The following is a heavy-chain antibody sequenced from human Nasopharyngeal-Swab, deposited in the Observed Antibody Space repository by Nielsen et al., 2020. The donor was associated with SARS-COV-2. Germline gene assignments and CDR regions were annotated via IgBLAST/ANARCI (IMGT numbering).Heavy chain of an antibody. J-gene: IGHJ6*03. V-gene: IGHV4-38-2*01. Sequence: SETLSLTCAVSGYSLSSGYYWGWIRQSPGKGLEWIGAMFHRGSTYLNPSLKSRVTISIDTSKNQFSLELSSVTAADTAVYYCARIAVASADYYYCMDVWGKGTTVTVSS. CDR3: ARIAVASADYYYCMDV. CDR1: GYSLSSGYY. CDR2: MFHRGST. D-gene: IGHD6-19*01.